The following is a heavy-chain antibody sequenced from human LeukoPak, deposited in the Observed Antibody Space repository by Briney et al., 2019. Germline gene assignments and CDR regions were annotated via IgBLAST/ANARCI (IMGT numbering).Heavy chain of an antibody. D-gene: IGHD3-10*01. CDR1: GGSFSGYY. J-gene: IGHJ5*02. Sequence: SETLSLTCAVYGGSFSGYYWSWIRQPPGKGLEWIGEINHSGSTNYNPSLKSRVTISVDTSKNQFSLKLSSVTAADTAVYYCARGRRTGSGSYYNPPFWFDPWGQGTLVSVSS. CDR3: ARGRRTGSGSYYNPPFWFDP. CDR2: INHSGST. V-gene: IGHV4-34*01.